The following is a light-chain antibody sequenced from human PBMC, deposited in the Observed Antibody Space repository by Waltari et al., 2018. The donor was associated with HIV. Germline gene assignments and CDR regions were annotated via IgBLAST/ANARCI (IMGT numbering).Light chain of an antibody. CDR1: QSVSSD. J-gene: IGKJ4*01. CDR3: QQRSNWLT. V-gene: IGKV3-11*01. Sequence: EILLTQSPATLSLSPGPRSTLSCRASQSVSSDLAWYQQKPGQAPRLLIYDASNRATGIPARFSGSGSGTDFTLTISSLEPEDFAVYYCQQRSNWLTFGGGTKVEIK. CDR2: DAS.